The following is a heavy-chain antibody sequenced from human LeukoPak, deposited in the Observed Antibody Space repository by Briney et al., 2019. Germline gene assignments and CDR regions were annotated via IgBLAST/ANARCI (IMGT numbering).Heavy chain of an antibody. CDR2: ISSSSSYI. J-gene: IGHJ6*02. Sequence: KPGGSLRLSCAASGFTFSSYSMNWVRQAPGKGLEWVSSISSSSSYIYYADSVKGRFTISRDNAKNSLYLQMNSLRAEDTAVYYCARDLGGSGSPYGMDVWGQGTTATVSS. D-gene: IGHD3-10*01. CDR3: ARDLGGSGSPYGMDV. V-gene: IGHV3-21*01. CDR1: GFTFSSYS.